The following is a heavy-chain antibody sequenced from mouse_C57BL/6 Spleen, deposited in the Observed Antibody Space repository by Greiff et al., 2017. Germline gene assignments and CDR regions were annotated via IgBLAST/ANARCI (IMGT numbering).Heavy chain of an antibody. CDR3: ARGGYDGYFDV. V-gene: IGHV1-78*01. CDR2: IYPRDGST. CDR1: GYTFTDHT. D-gene: IGHD2-2*01. J-gene: IGHJ1*03. Sequence: VKLQESDAELVKPGASVKISCKVSGYTFTDHTIHWMKQRPEQGLEWIGYIYPRDGSTKYNEKFKGKATLTADKSSSTAYMQLNSLTTEDSAVYFCARGGYDGYFDVWGTGTTVTVSS.